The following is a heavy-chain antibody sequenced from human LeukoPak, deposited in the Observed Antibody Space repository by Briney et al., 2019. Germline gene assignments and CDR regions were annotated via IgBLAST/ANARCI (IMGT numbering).Heavy chain of an antibody. CDR1: GCTFNSYA. CDR3: AADGTD. CDR2: IIPRLGTT. J-gene: IGHJ4*02. Sequence: ASVKVSCKASGCTFNSYAINWVRQAPGQGLEWMGGIIPRLGTTKYIEKFQGRITITTDESTTTAYTELTSLRSEDTAVYYCAADGTDWGQGTLVTVSS. V-gene: IGHV1-69*05.